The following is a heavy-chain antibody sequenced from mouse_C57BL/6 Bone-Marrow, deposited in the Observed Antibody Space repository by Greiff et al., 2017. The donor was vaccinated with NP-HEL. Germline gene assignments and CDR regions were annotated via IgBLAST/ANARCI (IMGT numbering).Heavy chain of an antibody. D-gene: IGHD1-1*01. CDR3: ARNYGLDYYGSPSWFAY. V-gene: IGHV2-9-1*01. J-gene: IGHJ3*01. CDR1: GFSLTSYA. Sequence: VQLQQSGPGLVAPSQSLSITCTVSGFSLTSYAISWVRQPPGKGLEWLGVIWTGGGTNYNLDLQYRLGISKDNTKSHVFLKMNRLQTDDTARYDFARNYGLDYYGSPSWFAYWCQGTLVTVSA. CDR2: IWTGGGT.